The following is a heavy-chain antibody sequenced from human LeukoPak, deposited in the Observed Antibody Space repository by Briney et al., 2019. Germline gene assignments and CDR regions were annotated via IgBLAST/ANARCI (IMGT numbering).Heavy chain of an antibody. CDR1: GYTFTGYY. J-gene: IGHJ6*03. V-gene: IGHV1-2*02. CDR3: ARGRRRGSYYNYYYYMDV. CDR2: INPNSGGT. Sequence: GASVKVSCKASGYTFTGYYMHWARQAPGQGLEWMGWINPNSGGTNYAQKFQGRVTMTRDTSISTAYMELSRLRSDDTAVYYCARGRRRGSYYNYYYYMDVWGKGTTVTVSS. D-gene: IGHD1-26*01.